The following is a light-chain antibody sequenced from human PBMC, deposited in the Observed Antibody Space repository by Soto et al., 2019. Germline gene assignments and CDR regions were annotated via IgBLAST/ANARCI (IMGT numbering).Light chain of an antibody. Sequence: ALTQPASVSGSPGQSITISCTGTSSDVGAYNYVSWYQQHPGKAPKLMIYDVSNRPSGVSNRFSGSKSGNTASLTISGLQAEDEADYYCYSYTTSSTRVFGGGTKLTVL. J-gene: IGLJ2*01. CDR1: SSDVGAYNY. CDR3: YSYTTSSTRV. V-gene: IGLV2-14*01. CDR2: DVS.